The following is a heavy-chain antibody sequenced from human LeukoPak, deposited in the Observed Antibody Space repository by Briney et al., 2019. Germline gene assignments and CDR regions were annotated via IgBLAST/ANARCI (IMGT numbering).Heavy chain of an antibody. V-gene: IGHV3-30*04. D-gene: IGHD2-21*02. CDR1: GFTFSSYA. Sequence: PGRSLRLSCAASGFTFSSYAMHWVRQAPGKGLEWVAVISYDGSNKYYADSVKGRFTISRDNSKNTLYLQMNSLRAEDTAVYYCARDRGGDYAFDIWGQGTMVTASS. J-gene: IGHJ3*02. CDR3: ARDRGGDYAFDI. CDR2: ISYDGSNK.